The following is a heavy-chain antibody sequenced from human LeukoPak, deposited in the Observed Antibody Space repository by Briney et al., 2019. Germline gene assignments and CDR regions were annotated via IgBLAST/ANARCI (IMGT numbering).Heavy chain of an antibody. V-gene: IGHV7-4-1*02. CDR3: ARVKRAVTSTGEAFDI. D-gene: IGHD6-19*01. J-gene: IGHJ3*02. Sequence: RASVKVPCKASGYTFTNYAMNWVRQAPGQGLEWMGWINTNTGNPTYAQGFTGRFVFSLDTSVSTAYLQISSLKAADTALYYCARVKRAVTSTGEAFDIWGLGTMVTVSS. CDR2: INTNTGNP. CDR1: GYTFTNYA.